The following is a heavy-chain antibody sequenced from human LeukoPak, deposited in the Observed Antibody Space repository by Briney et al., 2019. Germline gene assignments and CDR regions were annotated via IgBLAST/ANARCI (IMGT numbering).Heavy chain of an antibody. Sequence: PSQTLSLTCAISGDSVSSSSAAWNWIRQSPSRGLEWLGRTYFRSDWFNDYAVSVESRITVNPDTSKNQFSLHLSSVTPEDTAVYYCARESGIATTGRWFDPWGQGTLVTVSS. V-gene: IGHV6-1*01. CDR1: GDSVSSSSAA. J-gene: IGHJ5*02. CDR3: ARESGIATTGRWFDP. D-gene: IGHD6-13*01. CDR2: TYFRSDWFN.